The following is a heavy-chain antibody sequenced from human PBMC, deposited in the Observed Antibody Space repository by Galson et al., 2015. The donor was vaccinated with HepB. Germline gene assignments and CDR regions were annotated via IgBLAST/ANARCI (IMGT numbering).Heavy chain of an antibody. Sequence: SVKVSCKASGYTFTSYDINWVRQATGQGLEWMGWMNPNSGNTGYAQKFQGRVTMTRNTSISTAYMELSSLRSEDTAVYYCARGTMYYDFWSGYFGYFDYWGQGTLVTVSS. D-gene: IGHD3-3*01. CDR1: GYTFTSYD. CDR2: MNPNSGNT. J-gene: IGHJ4*02. CDR3: ARGTMYYDFWSGYFGYFDY. V-gene: IGHV1-8*01.